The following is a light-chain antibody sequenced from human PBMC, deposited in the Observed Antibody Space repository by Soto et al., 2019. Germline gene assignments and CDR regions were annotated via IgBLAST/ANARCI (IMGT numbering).Light chain of an antibody. CDR3: QQYYCTPLT. CDR1: QSVLYTSNNKNY. V-gene: IGKV4-1*01. J-gene: IGKJ4*01. CDR2: WAS. Sequence: DIVMTQSPNSLAVSLGERATLNCKSSQSVLYTSNNKNYLAWYQQRPRQPPKLLIYWASTRESGVPDRFSGSGSGTDFTLTISSLQAEDVAVYYCQQYYCTPLTFGGGTKVEIK.